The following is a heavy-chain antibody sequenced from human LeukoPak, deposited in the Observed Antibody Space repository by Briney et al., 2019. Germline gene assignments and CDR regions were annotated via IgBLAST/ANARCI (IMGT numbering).Heavy chain of an antibody. Sequence: SGGSLRLSCAASVLTFSDYAMSWFRQAPGKGLEWVSTITSGFTPHYADSVKGRFTISRDNSKNMFHLQLNSLRAEDTAVYYCAKDYSDSRVADVFFEYWGQGTPVTVSS. V-gene: IGHV3-23*01. CDR1: VLTFSDYA. CDR3: AKDYSDSRVADVFFEY. D-gene: IGHD2-15*01. CDR2: ITSGFTP. J-gene: IGHJ4*02.